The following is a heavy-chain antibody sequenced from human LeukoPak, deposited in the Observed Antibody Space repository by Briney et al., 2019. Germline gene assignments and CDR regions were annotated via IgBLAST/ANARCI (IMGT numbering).Heavy chain of an antibody. Sequence: SETLSLTCTVSGGSISSGTYYWSWIRQPAGKGLEWIGRIYASGSTNYNPSLKSRVTISVDTSKNQFSLKLNSVTAADTAVYYCAVLSTYYYGSGSYTPGWFDPWGQGTLVTVSS. D-gene: IGHD3-10*01. CDR3: AVLSTYYYGSGSYTPGWFDP. CDR1: GGSISSGTYY. V-gene: IGHV4-61*02. CDR2: IYASGST. J-gene: IGHJ5*02.